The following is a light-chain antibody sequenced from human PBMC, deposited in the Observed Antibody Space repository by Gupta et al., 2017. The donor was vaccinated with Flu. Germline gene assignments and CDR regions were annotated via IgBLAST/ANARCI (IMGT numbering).Light chain of an antibody. J-gene: IGKJ1*01. CDR1: QSFRSAF. Sequence: GTLSLSPGERATLSCRASQSFRSAFLAWYQQTPGQAPRLLLYGSSGRPSGIPDRFSVSGSGTDFTLTISRLEPEDFAVYYCQHDVSSPWTFGQGTKVEI. V-gene: IGKV3-20*01. CDR3: QHDVSSPWT. CDR2: GSS.